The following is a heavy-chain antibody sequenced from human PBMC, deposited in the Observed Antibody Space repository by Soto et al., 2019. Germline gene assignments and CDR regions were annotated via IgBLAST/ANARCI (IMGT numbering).Heavy chain of an antibody. J-gene: IGHJ4*02. Sequence: QVQLVQSGPEVTMPGASVKVSCTTSGYTFTAYGLAWLRQAPGQRPEWLGWVGTANANTNYADKFQGRVTMTSDRSTTTTYMELRSLRSDDTAVYYCARELNTDPTAYYSFAYWGQGTLVTVSS. CDR2: VGTANANT. V-gene: IGHV1-18*01. CDR3: ARELNTDPTAYYSFAY. D-gene: IGHD3-9*01. CDR1: GYTFTAYG.